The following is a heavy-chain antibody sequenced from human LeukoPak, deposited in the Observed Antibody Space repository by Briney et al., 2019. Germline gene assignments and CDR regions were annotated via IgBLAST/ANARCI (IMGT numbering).Heavy chain of an antibody. V-gene: IGHV3-53*01. D-gene: IGHD3-10*01. Sequence: GGSLRLSCAASGFTVSSNYMSWVRQAPGKGLEWVSVIYSGGSTYYADSVKGRFTISRDNSKNTLYLQMNSLRAEDTAVYYCAKDAPGYYYGSGSYWWGQGTLVTVSS. CDR3: AKDAPGYYYGSGSYW. J-gene: IGHJ4*02. CDR1: GFTVSSNY. CDR2: IYSGGST.